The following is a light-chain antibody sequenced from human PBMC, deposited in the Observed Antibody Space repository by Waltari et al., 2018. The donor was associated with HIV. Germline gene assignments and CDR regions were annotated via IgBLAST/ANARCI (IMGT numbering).Light chain of an antibody. J-gene: IGLJ2*01. CDR2: GNN. Sequence: SVLTQPPSASGTPGQRVTIPCSGRTPNIGRHYVFWYQPLPGTAPKPRIHGNNQRPSGVPDRFSGSTSGTSASLAISGLRSEDEAEYYCVAWDDSLGGVVFGGGTKVAVL. V-gene: IGLV1-47*01. CDR1: TPNIGRHY. CDR3: VAWDDSLGGVV.